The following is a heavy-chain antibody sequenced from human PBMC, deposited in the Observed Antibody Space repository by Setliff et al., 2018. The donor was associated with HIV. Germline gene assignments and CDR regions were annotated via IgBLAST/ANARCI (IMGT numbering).Heavy chain of an antibody. CDR3: ARVMGDYFDY. D-gene: IGHD3-16*01. V-gene: IGHV1-69*05. J-gene: IGHJ4*02. CDR1: GGTPRGYA. Sequence: SVKVSCKTSGGTPRGYAISWVRQAPGQGLEWMGGIIPIFGTANYAQKFQGRVTITTDESTSTAYMELSSLRSEDTAVYYRARVMGDYFDYWGQGTLDTVSS. CDR2: IIPIFGTA.